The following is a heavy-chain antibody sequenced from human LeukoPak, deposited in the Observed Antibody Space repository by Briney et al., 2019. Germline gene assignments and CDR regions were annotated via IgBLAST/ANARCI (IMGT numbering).Heavy chain of an antibody. J-gene: IGHJ4*02. D-gene: IGHD3-22*01. V-gene: IGHV4-34*01. CDR2: INHSGST. Sequence: SETLSLTCAVYGGSFSGYYWSWIRQPPGKGLEWIGEINHSGSTNYNPSLKSRVTISVDTSKNQFSLKLSSVTAADTAVCYCARGSWLFPFDYWGQGTLVTVSS. CDR1: GGSFSGYY. CDR3: ARGSWLFPFDY.